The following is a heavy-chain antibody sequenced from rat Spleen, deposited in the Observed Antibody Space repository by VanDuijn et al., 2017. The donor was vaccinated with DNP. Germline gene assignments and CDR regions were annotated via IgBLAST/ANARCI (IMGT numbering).Heavy chain of an antibody. D-gene: IGHD4-3*01. J-gene: IGHJ4*01. CDR2: ITYDGSKT. Sequence: EVQLVESGGGVVQSGRSLKVSCAASGFTFSDYNMAWVRQAPKKGLEWVATITYDGSKTYYRDSVRGRFTISRDNAKTALYLQMDSLRSEDTATYYCITFGGGNAWGQGTSVTVSS. CDR1: GFTFSDYN. V-gene: IGHV5S10*01. CDR3: ITFGGGNA.